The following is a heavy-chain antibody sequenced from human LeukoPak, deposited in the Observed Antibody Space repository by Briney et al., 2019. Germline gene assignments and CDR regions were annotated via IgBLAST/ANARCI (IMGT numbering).Heavy chain of an antibody. V-gene: IGHV3-66*01. CDR1: GFTVSSNY. CDR3: ARDVTPTSFDYYYYGMDV. J-gene: IGHJ6*02. CDR2: IYSGGST. D-gene: IGHD2-2*01. Sequence: GGSLRLSCAASGFTVSSNYMSWVRQAPGKGLEWVSAIYSGGSTYYADSVKGRFTISSDNSKNTLYLQMNSLRAEDTAVYYCARDVTPTSFDYYYYGMDVWGQGTTVTVSS.